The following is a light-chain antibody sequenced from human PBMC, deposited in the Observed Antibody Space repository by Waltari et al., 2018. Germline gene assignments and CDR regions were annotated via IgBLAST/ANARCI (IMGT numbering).Light chain of an antibody. CDR2: GAS. V-gene: IGKV3-20*01. CDR1: QSVGRS. Sequence: EIVLTQSPGTLSLSPGERATLSCWASQSVGRSLAWYQQKRGQAPRLLIYGASTRATCIPDRFSGSGSGTDFSLTISRLEPEDFAVYYCQHYVRLPVTFGQGTKLEIK. J-gene: IGKJ1*01. CDR3: QHYVRLPVT.